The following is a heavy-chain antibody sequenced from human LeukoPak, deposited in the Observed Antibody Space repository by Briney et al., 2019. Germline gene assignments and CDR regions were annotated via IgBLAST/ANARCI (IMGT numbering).Heavy chain of an antibody. CDR1: GFTFSMYW. V-gene: IGHV3-7*03. Sequence: GGSLRLSCAASGFTFSMYWMSWVRQAPGKGLEWVANIKEDGSEKYYVDSVKGRFAISRDSAKNSLYLQMNSLRAVDTAVYYCARGVDTLLYFGELLSPGEFDYWGQGALVTVSS. CDR2: IKEDGSEK. J-gene: IGHJ4*02. CDR3: ARGVDTLLYFGELLSPGEFDY. D-gene: IGHD3-10*01.